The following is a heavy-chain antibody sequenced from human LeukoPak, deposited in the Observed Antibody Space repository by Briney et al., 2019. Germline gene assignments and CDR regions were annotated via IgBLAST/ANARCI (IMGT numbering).Heavy chain of an antibody. V-gene: IGHV3-23*01. CDR2: ISGRSGST. J-gene: IGHJ4*02. CDR3: AKWGDYDVLTGYYVSDF. Sequence: GGSLRLSCAASGFIFSNYAMYWVRQAPGKGLEWVSAISGRSGSTYYADSVKDRFTISRDSSKNTLYLQMNSLRADDTAVYYCAKWGDYDVLTGYYVSDFWGQGTLVTVSS. CDR1: GFIFSNYA. D-gene: IGHD3-9*01.